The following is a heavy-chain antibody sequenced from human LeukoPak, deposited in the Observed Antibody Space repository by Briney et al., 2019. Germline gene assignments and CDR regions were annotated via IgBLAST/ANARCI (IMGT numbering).Heavy chain of an antibody. CDR3: ASLQEAGDLDTAMVSDAFDI. CDR1: GGTFSSYA. J-gene: IGHJ3*02. D-gene: IGHD5-18*01. V-gene: IGHV1-69*04. CDR2: IIPILGIA. Sequence: GSSVKVSCKASGGTFSSYAISWVRQAPGQGLEWMGRIIPILGIANYAQKFQGRVTITADKSTSTAYMELSSLRSEDTAVYYCASLQEAGDLDTAMVSDAFDIWGQGTMVTVSS.